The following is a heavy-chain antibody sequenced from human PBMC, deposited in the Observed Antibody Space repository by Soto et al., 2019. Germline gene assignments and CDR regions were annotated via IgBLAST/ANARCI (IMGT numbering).Heavy chain of an antibody. J-gene: IGHJ5*02. CDR1: GGTFSSYA. Sequence: SVKVSCKASGGTFSSYAISWVRQAPGQGLEWMGGIIPIFGTANYAQKFQGGVTITADESTSTAYMELSSLRSEDTAVYYCARVPTRSIAARGWFDPWGQGTLVTVSS. CDR3: ARVPTRSIAARGWFDP. V-gene: IGHV1-69*13. D-gene: IGHD6-6*01. CDR2: IIPIFGTA.